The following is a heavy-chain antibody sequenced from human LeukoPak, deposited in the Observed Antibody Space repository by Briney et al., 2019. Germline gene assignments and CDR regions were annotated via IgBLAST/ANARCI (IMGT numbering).Heavy chain of an antibody. CDR2: IYHSGST. CDR1: GGSISSNY. J-gene: IGHJ4*02. CDR3: ARDGYSGNDGL. D-gene: IGHD5-12*01. V-gene: IGHV4-59*01. Sequence: SETLSLTCTVSGGSISSNYWSWIRQPPGKGLECIGYIYHSGSTKYNPSLKSRVTISVDTSKNQFSLKLSSVTAADTAVYYCARDGYSGNDGLWGQGTLVTVSS.